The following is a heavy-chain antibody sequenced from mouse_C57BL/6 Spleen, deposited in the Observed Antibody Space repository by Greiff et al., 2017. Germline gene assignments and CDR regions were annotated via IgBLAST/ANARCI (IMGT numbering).Heavy chain of an antibody. D-gene: IGHD3-2*01. CDR2: IWSGGST. Sequence: VKLMESGPGLVQPSQSLSITCTVSGFSLTSYGVHWVRQSPGKGLEWLGVIWSGGSTDYNAAFISRLSISKDNSKSQVFFKRNSLQADDTAIYYCAKSPGPTGEGVVDYWGQGTSVTVSS. V-gene: IGHV2-2*01. J-gene: IGHJ4*01. CDR1: GFSLTSYG. CDR3: AKSPGPTGEGVVDY.